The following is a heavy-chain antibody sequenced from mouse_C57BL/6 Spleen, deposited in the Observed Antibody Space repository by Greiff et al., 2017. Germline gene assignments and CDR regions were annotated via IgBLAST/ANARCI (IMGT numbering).Heavy chain of an antibody. D-gene: IGHD2-1*01. CDR1: GYSITSGYY. Sequence: EVKVEESGPGLVKPSQSLSLTCSVTGYSITSGYYWNWIRQFPGNKLEWMGYISYDGSNNYNPSLKNRISITRDTSKNQFFLKLNSVTTEDTATYYCARDTYYYGNYDFDYWGQGTTLTVSS. V-gene: IGHV3-6*01. J-gene: IGHJ2*01. CDR2: ISYDGSN. CDR3: ARDTYYYGNYDFDY.